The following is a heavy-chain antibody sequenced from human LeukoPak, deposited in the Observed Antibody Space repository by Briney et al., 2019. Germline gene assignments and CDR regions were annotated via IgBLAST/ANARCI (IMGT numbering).Heavy chain of an antibody. CDR3: AEGGDYY. CDR1: GFTFSGYG. D-gene: IGHD2-21*02. V-gene: IGHV3-30*03. J-gene: IGHJ4*02. Sequence: GGSLRLSCAASGFTFSGYGMHWVRQTPGKGLEWVAAILYDGSKKFYADSVKGRFTIYRDNSKNTLYLDMNSLRTEDTAVCYCAEGGDYYWGQGTLVTVSS. CDR2: ILYDGSKK.